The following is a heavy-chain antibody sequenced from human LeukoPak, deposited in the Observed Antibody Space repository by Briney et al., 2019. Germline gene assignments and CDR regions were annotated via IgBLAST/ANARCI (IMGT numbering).Heavy chain of an antibody. D-gene: IGHD3-22*01. Sequence: GGSLRLSCAASGFTFSSYSMNWVRQAPGKGLEWVSSISSSSSYIYYADSVKGRFTISRDNAKNSPYLQMNSLRAEDTAVYYCARADYDSSGFHDYWGQGTLVTVSS. V-gene: IGHV3-21*01. CDR2: ISSSSSYI. J-gene: IGHJ4*02. CDR3: ARADYDSSGFHDY. CDR1: GFTFSSYS.